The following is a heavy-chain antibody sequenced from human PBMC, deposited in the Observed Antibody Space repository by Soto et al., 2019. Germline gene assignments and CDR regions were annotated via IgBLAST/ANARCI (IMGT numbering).Heavy chain of an antibody. D-gene: IGHD2-15*01. CDR1: GYSFTSYR. V-gene: IGHV5-10-1*01. CDR3: ARTVVVVVAATGNYYYYGMDV. J-gene: IGHJ6*02. CDR2: IDPSDSYT. Sequence: GESLKISCKGSGYSFTSYRISWVRQMPGKGLEWMGRIDPSDSYTNYSPSFQGHVTISADKSISTAYLQWSSLKASDTAMYYCARTVVVVVAATGNYYYYGMDVWGQGTTVTV.